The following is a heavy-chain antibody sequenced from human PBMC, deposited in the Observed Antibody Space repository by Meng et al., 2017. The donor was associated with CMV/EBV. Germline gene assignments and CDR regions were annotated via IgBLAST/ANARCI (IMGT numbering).Heavy chain of an antibody. V-gene: IGHV3-21*01. D-gene: IGHD2-15*01. CDR3: ARVLEEVVVVVPNHYYGMDV. CDR2: ISSGSSYT. Sequence: GGSLRLSWPASGFPFSSTSIIWVRQPPGKGLEWVSSISSGSSYTFYIDSVKGRFTISRDNAKNLVYLQMNSLRAEDTAMYYCARVLEEVVVVVPNHYYGMDVWGQGTTVTVSS. J-gene: IGHJ6*01. CDR1: GFPFSSTS.